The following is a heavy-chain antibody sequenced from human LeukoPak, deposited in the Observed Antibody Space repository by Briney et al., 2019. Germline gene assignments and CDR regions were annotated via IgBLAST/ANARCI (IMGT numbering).Heavy chain of an antibody. CDR3: AHRRDARYYGSGSFDY. Sequence: SGPTLVNPTQTLTLTCTFSGFSLSTSGVGVGWIRQPPGKALEWLALIYWDDDKRYSSSLKSRLTITKDTSKNQVVLTMTNMDPVDTATYYCAHRRDARYYGSGSFDYWGQGTLVTVSS. J-gene: IGHJ4*02. V-gene: IGHV2-5*02. D-gene: IGHD3-10*01. CDR1: GFSLSTSGVG. CDR2: IYWDDDK.